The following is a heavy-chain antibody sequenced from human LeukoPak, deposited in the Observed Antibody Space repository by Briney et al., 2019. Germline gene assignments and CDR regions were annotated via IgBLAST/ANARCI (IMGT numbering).Heavy chain of an antibody. CDR3: ARDSSLGYSSGWPDY. CDR1: GYTFTGYY. V-gene: IGHV1-2*02. Sequence: ASVKVSCKASGYTFTGYYMHWVRQAPGQGLEWMGWINPNSGGTNYAQKLQGRVTMTTDTSTSTAYMELRSLRSDDTAVYYCARDSSLGYSSGWPDYWGQGTLVTVSS. D-gene: IGHD6-19*01. CDR2: INPNSGGT. J-gene: IGHJ4*02.